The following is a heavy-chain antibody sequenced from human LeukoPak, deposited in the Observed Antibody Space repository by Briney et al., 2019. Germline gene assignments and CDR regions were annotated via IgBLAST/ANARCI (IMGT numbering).Heavy chain of an antibody. J-gene: IGHJ4*02. CDR3: ARKYSSSWYPFDY. CDR1: GGSISSYY. CDR2: IYHSGST. V-gene: IGHV4-59*12. D-gene: IGHD6-13*01. Sequence: SETLSLTCTVSGGSISSYYWSWIRQPPGKGLEWIGYIYHSGSTYYNPSLKSRVTISVDRSKNQFSLKLSSVTAADTAVYYCARKYSSSWYPFDYWGQGTLVTVSS.